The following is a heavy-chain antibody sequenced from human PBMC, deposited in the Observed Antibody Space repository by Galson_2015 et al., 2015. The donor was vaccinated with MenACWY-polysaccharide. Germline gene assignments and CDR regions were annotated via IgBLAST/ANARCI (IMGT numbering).Heavy chain of an antibody. CDR1: GFTFSSYG. CDR3: AKEVGVRYYYYAMDV. J-gene: IGHJ6*02. V-gene: IGHV3-30*18. Sequence: SLRLSCAGSGFTFSSYGIHWVRQAPGKGLEWVAVISYDGGNKYYADSVKGRFTISRDNSKNTLSLQMDSLRAEDTAVYYCAKEVGVRYYYYAMDVWGQGTTVTVSS. D-gene: IGHD1-26*01. CDR2: ISYDGGNK.